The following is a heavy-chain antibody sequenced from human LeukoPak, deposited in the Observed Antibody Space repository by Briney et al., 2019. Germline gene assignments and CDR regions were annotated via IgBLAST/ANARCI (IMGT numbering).Heavy chain of an antibody. V-gene: IGHV4-61*02. CDR1: GGSISSGSYY. CDR2: IYTSGST. CDR3: ARGLFNTPPYYMDV. J-gene: IGHJ6*03. D-gene: IGHD2-15*01. Sequence: SETLSLTCTVSGGSISSGSYYWSWIRQPAGKGLEWIGRIYTSGSTNYNPSLKSRVTISVDTSKNQFSLKLSSVTAADTAVYYCARGLFNTPPYYMDVWGKGTTVTISS.